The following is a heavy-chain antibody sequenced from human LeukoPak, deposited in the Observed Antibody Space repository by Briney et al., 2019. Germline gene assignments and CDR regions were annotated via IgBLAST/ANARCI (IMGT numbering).Heavy chain of an antibody. CDR3: ARSTHRYCSGGSRYPHSRGYYFDY. D-gene: IGHD2-15*01. Sequence: SQSLSLTCAISGDSVSSNSAAWNWIRQSPSRGLEWLGSTYYRSKWNNDYAVSVKSRITINPDTSKNQFSLQLNSVTAADTAVYYCARSTHRYCSGGSRYPHSRGYYFDYWGQGTLVTVSS. CDR2: TYYRSKWNN. CDR1: GDSVSSNSAA. V-gene: IGHV6-1*01. J-gene: IGHJ4*02.